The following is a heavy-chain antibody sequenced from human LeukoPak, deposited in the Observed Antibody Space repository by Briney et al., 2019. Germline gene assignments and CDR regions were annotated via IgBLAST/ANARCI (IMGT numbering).Heavy chain of an antibody. CDR3: AREHTYGYDY. V-gene: IGHV3-11*06. CDR2: ISSSSSYT. D-gene: IGHD5-18*01. Sequence: GGSLRLSCAASRFTFSDYYMSWIRQAPGKGLEWVSYISSSSSYTNYAGSVMGRFTISRDNAKNSLYLQMNSLRAEDTAVYYCAREHTYGYDYWGQGTLVTVSS. J-gene: IGHJ4*02. CDR1: RFTFSDYY.